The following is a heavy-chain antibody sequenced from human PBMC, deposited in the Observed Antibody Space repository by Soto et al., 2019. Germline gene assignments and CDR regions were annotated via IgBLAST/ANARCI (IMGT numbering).Heavy chain of an antibody. V-gene: IGHV2-5*02. D-gene: IGHD3-3*01. J-gene: IGHJ4*02. CDR3: AHHYYDFWSGYFDY. Sequence: SGPTLVNPTQTLTLTCPFSGFSLSTSGVGVGWIRQPPGKALEWLALIYWDDDKRYSPSLKSRLTITKDTSKNQVVLTMTNMDPVDTATYSCAHHYYDFWSGYFDYWGQGTLVTVSS. CDR1: GFSLSTSGVG. CDR2: IYWDDDK.